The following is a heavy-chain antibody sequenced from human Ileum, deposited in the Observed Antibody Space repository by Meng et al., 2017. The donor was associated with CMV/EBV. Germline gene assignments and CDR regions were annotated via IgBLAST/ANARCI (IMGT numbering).Heavy chain of an antibody. Sequence: GGSISSSNWWRWVRQPPGKGLEWIGEIYHSGSTNYNPSLKSRVTISVDKSKNQFSLKLSSVTAADTAVYYCARAIVVVITTTRWFDPWGQGTLVTVSS. CDR2: IYHSGST. D-gene: IGHD3-22*01. CDR3: ARAIVVVITTTRWFDP. V-gene: IGHV4-4*02. CDR1: GGSISSSNW. J-gene: IGHJ5*02.